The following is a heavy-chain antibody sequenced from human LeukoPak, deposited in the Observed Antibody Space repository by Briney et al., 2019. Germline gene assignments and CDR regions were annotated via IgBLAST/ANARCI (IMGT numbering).Heavy chain of an antibody. J-gene: IGHJ4*02. CDR2: IRSKANSYAT. V-gene: IGHV3-73*01. CDR1: GFIFSVSA. Sequence: QPGGVLKVSCAASGFIFSVSAMHWVRQASVKGLGWVGLIRSKANSYATAYAASVKGRFIICRDDSKTTAYLQMNSLRAEDAAVYYCAKDYGSSVYASFDWWGQGTLVTVSS. D-gene: IGHD3-22*01. CDR3: AKDYGSSVYASFDW.